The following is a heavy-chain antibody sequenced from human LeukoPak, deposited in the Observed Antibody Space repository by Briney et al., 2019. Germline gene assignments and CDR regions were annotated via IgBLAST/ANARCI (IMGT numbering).Heavy chain of an antibody. J-gene: IGHJ6*02. V-gene: IGHV4-59*08. CDR2: IYYSGST. Sequence: SETLSLTCTVSGGSISSYYWSWIRQPPGKGLEWIGYIYYSGSTNYNPSLKSRVTISVDTSKNQFSLKLSSATAADTAVYYCARHHYDILTGLYYYYGMDVWGQGTTVTVSS. CDR3: ARHHYDILTGLYYYYGMDV. CDR1: GGSISSYY. D-gene: IGHD3-9*01.